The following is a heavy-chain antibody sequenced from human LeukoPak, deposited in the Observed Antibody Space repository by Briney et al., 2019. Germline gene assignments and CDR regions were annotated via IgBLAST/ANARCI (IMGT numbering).Heavy chain of an antibody. J-gene: IGHJ5*02. Sequence: PSETLSLTCAVYGGSFSGYYWSWIRQPPGKGLEWIGYIHYSGSTNYNPSLKSRVTISIDMSKNQFSLKLSSVTAADTAVYYCARDLTSSSWFWFDPWGQGTLVTVSS. CDR1: GGSFSGYY. CDR2: IHYSGST. D-gene: IGHD6-13*01. CDR3: ARDLTSSSWFWFDP. V-gene: IGHV4-59*01.